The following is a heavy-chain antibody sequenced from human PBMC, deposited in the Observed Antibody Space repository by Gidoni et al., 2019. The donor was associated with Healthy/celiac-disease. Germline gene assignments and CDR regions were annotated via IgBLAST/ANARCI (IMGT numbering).Heavy chain of an antibody. J-gene: IGHJ3*02. V-gene: IGHV1-69*01. CDR3: AREGEMATIRGAFDI. CDR1: GGTFKRYT. Sequence: QVQLLQSGAEVQKPGSSVKVSCKASGGTFKRYTISWVRQAPGQGLEWMGGIIPIFGTAKYAQKFQGRVTITADESTSTAYMELRRLRSEETAVYYCAREGEMATIRGAFDIWGQGTMVTVSS. D-gene: IGHD5-12*01. CDR2: IIPIFGTA.